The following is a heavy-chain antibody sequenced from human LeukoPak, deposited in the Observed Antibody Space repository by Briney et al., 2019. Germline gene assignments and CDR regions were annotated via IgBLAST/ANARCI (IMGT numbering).Heavy chain of an antibody. D-gene: IGHD6-13*01. V-gene: IGHV3-23*03. J-gene: IGHJ4*02. Sequence: GGSLRLSCVVSGFTFSSYWMSWVRQAPGKGLEWVSVIFSGGSTYYADSVKGRFTISRDNSKNTLYLQMNSLRAEDTAVYYCAKDPDSTTDYWGQGTLVTVSS. CDR1: GFTFSSYW. CDR3: AKDPDSTTDY. CDR2: IFSGGST.